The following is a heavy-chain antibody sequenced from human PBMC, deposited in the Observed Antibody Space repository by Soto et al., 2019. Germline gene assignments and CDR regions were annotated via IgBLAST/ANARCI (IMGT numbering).Heavy chain of an antibody. Sequence: GGSLRLSCAASGFIVSSNYMNWVRQAPGKGLEWVSVIYSSGNTYYADSVKGRFTISRDRSKTTVYLQMNSLRAEDTAVYYCARNRSPHGMDVWGQGTTVTVSS. CDR3: ARNRSPHGMDV. CDR1: GFIVSSNY. J-gene: IGHJ6*02. V-gene: IGHV3-53*01. CDR2: IYSSGNT.